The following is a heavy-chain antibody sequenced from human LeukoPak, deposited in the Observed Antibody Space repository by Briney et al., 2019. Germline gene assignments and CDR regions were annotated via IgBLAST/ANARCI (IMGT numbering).Heavy chain of an antibody. J-gene: IGHJ4*02. V-gene: IGHV3-23*01. CDR2: ISGSGDST. Sequence: PGGPLRLSCVASGFTFSSYAMSWVRQAPGKGLEWVSVISGSGDSTYYADSVKGRFTFSRDNSKNTLYLQMNSLRAEDTAVYYCAKTYNWNYDYWGQGTLVPVSS. D-gene: IGHD1-7*01. CDR3: AKTYNWNYDY. CDR1: GFTFSSYA.